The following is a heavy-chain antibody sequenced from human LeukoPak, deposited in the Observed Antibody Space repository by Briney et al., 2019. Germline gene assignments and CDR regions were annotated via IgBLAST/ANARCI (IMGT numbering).Heavy chain of an antibody. CDR3: ARAQKWDPSTFDI. J-gene: IGHJ3*02. CDR2: INPSGGST. D-gene: IGHD1-26*01. Sequence: ASVKVSCKASGYTFTSYYMHWVRQAPGQGLEWMGIINPSGGSTSYAQKFQGRVTMTRDMSTSTVYMELSSLRAEDTAVYYCARAQKWDPSTFDIWGQGTMVTVSS. V-gene: IGHV1-46*01. CDR1: GYTFTSYY.